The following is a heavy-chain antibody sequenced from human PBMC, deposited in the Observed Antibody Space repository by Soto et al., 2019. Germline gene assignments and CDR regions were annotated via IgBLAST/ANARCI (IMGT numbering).Heavy chain of an antibody. Sequence: GESLKISCKGSGYSFTSYWISWVRQMPGKGLEWMGRIDPSDSYTNYSPSFQGQVTISADKPINIVYLQWKSLKASDTAMYYCARTSAAGKYYYGMDVWGQGTTVTVSS. CDR3: ARTSAAGKYYYGMDV. D-gene: IGHD6-13*01. J-gene: IGHJ6*02. V-gene: IGHV5-10-1*04. CDR1: GYSFTSYW. CDR2: IDPSDSYT.